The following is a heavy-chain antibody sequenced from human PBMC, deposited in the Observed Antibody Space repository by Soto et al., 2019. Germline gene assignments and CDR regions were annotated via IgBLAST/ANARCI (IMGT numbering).Heavy chain of an antibody. CDR1: GFPFTTYG. J-gene: IGHJ4*02. Sequence: QVQLVESGGGVVQPGRSLRLSCAASGFPFTTYGMHWVREGPGKGLEWVAVISYDGSNKYYADSVKGRFTISRDNSKNTLYLQMNSLRPEDTAWYYCVGGKYYFDYRGQGTLVTVSS. CDR3: VGGKYYFDY. CDR2: ISYDGSNK. V-gene: IGHV3-30*03. D-gene: IGHD3-10*01.